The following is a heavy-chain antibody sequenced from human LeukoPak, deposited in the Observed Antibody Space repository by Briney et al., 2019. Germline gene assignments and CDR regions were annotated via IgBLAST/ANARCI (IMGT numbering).Heavy chain of an antibody. J-gene: IGHJ5*02. CDR1: GGTFSSYA. CDR2: IIPIFGTA. D-gene: IGHD2-2*01. V-gene: IGHV1-69*01. Sequence: SVKVSCKASGGTFSSYAISWVRQAPGQGLEWMGGIIPIFGTANYAQKFQGRVTITADESTSTAYMELSSLRSEDTAVYYCARAVVVVPAVSPLNWFDPWGQGTLVTVSS. CDR3: ARAVVVVPAVSPLNWFDP.